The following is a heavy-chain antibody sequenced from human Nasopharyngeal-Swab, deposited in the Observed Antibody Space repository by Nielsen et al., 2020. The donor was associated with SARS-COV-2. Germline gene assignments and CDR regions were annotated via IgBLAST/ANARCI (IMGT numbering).Heavy chain of an antibody. CDR3: ARIHFVVGRGYFYGMDV. Sequence: SVKVSCKASGGTFNSYAISWVRQAPGQGLEWVGRINPILGIADYAEKFEGRVPITADKSTTTAHMELGSLRPEDTALYYCARIHFVVGRGYFYGMDVWGQGTTVTVSS. CDR1: GGTFNSYA. J-gene: IGHJ6*02. V-gene: IGHV1-69*04. D-gene: IGHD2-21*01. CDR2: INPILGIA.